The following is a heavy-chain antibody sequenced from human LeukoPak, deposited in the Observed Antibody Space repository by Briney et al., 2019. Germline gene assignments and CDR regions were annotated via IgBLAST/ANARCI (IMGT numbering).Heavy chain of an antibody. CDR2: IYWNDDK. V-gene: IGHV2-5*01. D-gene: IGHD1-26*01. Sequence: SGPTLVKPTQTLTLTCTFSGFSHSTSGVGVGWIRQPPGKALEWLALIYWNDDKRYSPSLKSRLTITKDTSKNQVVLTMTNMDPVDTATYYCAQGGADHLSASFDIWGQGTMVTVSS. CDR1: GFSHSTSGVG. CDR3: AQGGADHLSASFDI. J-gene: IGHJ3*02.